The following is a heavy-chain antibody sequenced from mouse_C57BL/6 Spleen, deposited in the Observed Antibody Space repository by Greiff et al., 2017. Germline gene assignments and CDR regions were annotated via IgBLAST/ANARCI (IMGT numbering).Heavy chain of an antibody. J-gene: IGHJ3*01. CDR3: ARGGVYGRAWFAY. D-gene: IGHD1-2*01. Sequence: DVHLVESGGGLVKPGGSLKLSCAASGFTFSSYAMSWVRQTPEKRLEWVATISDGGSYTYYPDNVKGRFTISRDNAKNNLYLQMSHLKSEDTAMYYCARGGVYGRAWFAYWGQGTLVTVSA. V-gene: IGHV5-4*01. CDR1: GFTFSSYA. CDR2: ISDGGSYT.